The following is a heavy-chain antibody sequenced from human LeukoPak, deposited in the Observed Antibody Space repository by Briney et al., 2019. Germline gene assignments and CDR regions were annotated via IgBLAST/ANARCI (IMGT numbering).Heavy chain of an antibody. J-gene: IGHJ6*03. D-gene: IGHD2-2*01. CDR1: GFTFSSYW. Sequence: TGGSLRLSCAASGFTFSSYWMSWVRQAPGRGLEWVANIKQDGSEKYYVDSVKGRFTISRDNAKNSLYLQMNSLRAEDTAVYYCARTSGSSTSWKELNYYYYMDVWGKGTTVTVSS. CDR3: ARTSGSSTSWKELNYYYYMDV. V-gene: IGHV3-7*01. CDR2: IKQDGSEK.